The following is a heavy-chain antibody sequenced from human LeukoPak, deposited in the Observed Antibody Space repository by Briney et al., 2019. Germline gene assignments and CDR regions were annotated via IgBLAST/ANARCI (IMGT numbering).Heavy chain of an antibody. Sequence: GGSLRLSCAASGFTFSTYWMHWVRQAPGKGLVWVSRIKDDGSTIYADSVKGRFTISRDNAKNTLYLQMNSLRAEDTAVYYCAKNGARIVVVSSFDYWGQGTLVTVSS. D-gene: IGHD3-22*01. CDR3: AKNGARIVVVSSFDY. J-gene: IGHJ4*02. CDR2: IKDDGST. CDR1: GFTFSTYW. V-gene: IGHV3-74*01.